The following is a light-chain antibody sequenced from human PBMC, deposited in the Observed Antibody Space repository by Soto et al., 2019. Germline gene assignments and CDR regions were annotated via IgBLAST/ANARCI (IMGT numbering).Light chain of an antibody. V-gene: IGKV3-11*01. CDR1: QSVSSY. CDR3: QQQSHFPPA. Sequence: DIVLTQSPATLSLSPGERATLSCRASQSVSSYLAWYQQKPGQAPRLLIYDASNWATGIPARFSGSGSGTDFTLTISSLEPEDFAVYYCQQQSHFPPAFGQGTKVEIK. CDR2: DAS. J-gene: IGKJ2*01.